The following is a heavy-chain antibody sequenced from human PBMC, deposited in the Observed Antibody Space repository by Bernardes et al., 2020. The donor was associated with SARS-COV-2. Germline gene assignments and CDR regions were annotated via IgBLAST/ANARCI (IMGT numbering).Heavy chain of an antibody. CDR3: ARRLLGYCSGGSCYSYFDY. Sequence: GGSLRLSCAASGFTFSSYSMNWVRQAPGKGLEWVSSISSSSSYIYYADSVKGRFTISRDNAKNSLYLQMNSLRAEDTAVYYCARRLLGYCSGGSCYSYFDYWGQGTLVTVSS. CDR1: GFTFSSYS. D-gene: IGHD2-15*01. J-gene: IGHJ4*02. CDR2: ISSSSSYI. V-gene: IGHV3-21*01.